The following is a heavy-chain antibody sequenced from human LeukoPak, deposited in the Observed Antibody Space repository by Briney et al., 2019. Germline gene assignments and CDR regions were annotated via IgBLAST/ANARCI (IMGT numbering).Heavy chain of an antibody. CDR2: MSGSAYST. CDR3: AKDKVGMATSPLLFDY. Sequence: GGSLRLPCAASGFTFSSYAMSWVRQAPGKGLEWVSAMSGSAYSTYYADSVKGRFTISRDNSKNTLYLHMNSLRAEDTAVYHCAKDKVGMATSPLLFDYWGQGTLVTVSS. J-gene: IGHJ4*02. CDR1: GFTFSSYA. D-gene: IGHD5-24*01. V-gene: IGHV3-23*01.